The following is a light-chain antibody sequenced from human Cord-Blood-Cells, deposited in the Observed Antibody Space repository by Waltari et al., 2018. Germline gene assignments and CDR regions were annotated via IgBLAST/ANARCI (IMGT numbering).Light chain of an antibody. CDR2: KVS. J-gene: IGKJ2*01. V-gene: IGKV2-30*01. CDR1: QSTGYSDEKTY. CDR3: MQGTHWPT. Sequence: DAVMTQSQLSMPVTLGQPASISCRTSQSTGYSDEKTYLNCFQQRPGQCPRRLIYKVSNRDSGVPDRFSGSGSGTDFTLKISRVEAEDVGVYYCMQGTHWPTFGQGTKLEIK.